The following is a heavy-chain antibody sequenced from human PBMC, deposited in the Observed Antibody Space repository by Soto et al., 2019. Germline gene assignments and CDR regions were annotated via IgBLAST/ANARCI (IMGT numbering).Heavy chain of an antibody. CDR2: IHYRGDT. CDR1: GASISTNHLN. D-gene: IGHD3-9*01. V-gene: IGHV4-39*01. CDR3: ARLPTGYPNWFDP. J-gene: IGHJ5*02. Sequence: QVQLQGSGPGLVRPSETLSLTCTVSGASISTNHLNWAWVRQPPGKGLEWMGNIHYRGDTYFNPSLGSRLSMSVDTSKNQFSLKLTSVTAADTAVYYCARLPTGYPNWFDPWGQGTLVTVSS.